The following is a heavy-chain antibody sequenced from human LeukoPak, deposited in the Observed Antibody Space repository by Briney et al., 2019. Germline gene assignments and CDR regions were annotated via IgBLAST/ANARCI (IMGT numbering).Heavy chain of an antibody. CDR3: AKAPVTTCSGAYCYPFDY. CDR2: IRYDGSNK. CDR1: GFTFSSYD. V-gene: IGHV3-30*02. D-gene: IGHD2-21*01. Sequence: GESLRLSCAASGFTFSSYDMHWVRQAPGKGLEWVAFIRYDGSNKYYADSVKGRFTISRDSSKNTLYLQMNRLRAEDAAVYYCAKAPVTTCSGAYCYPFDYWGQGTLVTVSS. J-gene: IGHJ4*02.